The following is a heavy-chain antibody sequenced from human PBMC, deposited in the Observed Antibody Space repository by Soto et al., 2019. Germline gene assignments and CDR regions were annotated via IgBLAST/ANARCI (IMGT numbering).Heavy chain of an antibody. CDR1: GGSISGHY. Sequence: ASETLYLTCAVYGGSISGHYWNWIRQPPGKGLEWIGEINHSGRTNYNPSLKSRVTISVDTSKNQFSLNLGSVTAADTAVYFCARGNIAAALVYWGQGTLVT. CDR3: ARGNIAAALVY. D-gene: IGHD6-13*01. J-gene: IGHJ4*02. CDR2: INHSGRT. V-gene: IGHV4-34*01.